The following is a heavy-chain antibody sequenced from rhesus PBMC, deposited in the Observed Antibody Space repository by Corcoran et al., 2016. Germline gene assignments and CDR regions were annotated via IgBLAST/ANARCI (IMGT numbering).Heavy chain of an antibody. CDR1: GASCSSYS. CDR2: FKGNSGIT. D-gene: IGHD1-44*01. Sequence: QVQLQESGPGLVKSSETLSFTCAVSGASCSSYSWGWVRHAPGKGRVWSGEFKGNSGITYYNASLKSRVTISKDASKNQFSLKLTSVTAADTAVYFCIRPPNFKIADYWGQGVLVTVSS. V-gene: IGHV4-80*01. J-gene: IGHJ4*01. CDR3: IRPPNFKIADY.